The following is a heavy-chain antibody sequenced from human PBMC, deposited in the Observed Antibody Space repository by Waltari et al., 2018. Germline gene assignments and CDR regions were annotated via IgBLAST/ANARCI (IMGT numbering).Heavy chain of an antibody. CDR2: IYYSGST. J-gene: IGHJ6*02. V-gene: IGHV4-39*07. D-gene: IGHD6-13*01. CDR1: GGSISSSSYS. CDR3: ARRSYYYYYGMDV. Sequence: QLQLQESGPGLVKPSETLSLTCIVSGGSISSSSYSWGWNRQPQGKGLEWIGSIYYSGSTYYNPSLKSRVTISVDTSKNQFSLKLSSVTAADTAVYYCARRSYYYYYGMDVWGQGTTVTVSS.